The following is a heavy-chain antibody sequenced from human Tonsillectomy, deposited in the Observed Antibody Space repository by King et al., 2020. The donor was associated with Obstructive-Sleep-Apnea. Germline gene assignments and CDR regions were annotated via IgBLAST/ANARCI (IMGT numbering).Heavy chain of an antibody. CDR3: AKGPNYYDSSGLYYFDY. Sequence: VQLVESGGGLVQPGRSLRLSCAASGFIFDDYAMHWVRQAPGKGLEWVSGISWNSGSIGYADSVKGRFTISRDNAKNSLHLQMNSLRAEDTALYYCAKGPNYYDSSGLYYFDYWGQGTLVTVSS. J-gene: IGHJ4*02. V-gene: IGHV3-9*01. D-gene: IGHD3-22*01. CDR2: ISWNSGSI. CDR1: GFIFDDYA.